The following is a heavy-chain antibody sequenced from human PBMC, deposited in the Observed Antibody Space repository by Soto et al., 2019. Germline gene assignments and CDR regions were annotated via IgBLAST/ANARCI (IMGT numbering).Heavy chain of an antibody. CDR1: GFTFSSYG. D-gene: IGHD3-16*01. J-gene: IGHJ4*02. CDR3: AKDKRGSPRVY. CDR2: ISYDGSNK. Sequence: QVQLEESGGGVVQPGRSLRLSCAASGFTFSSYGMHWVRQAPGKGLEWVAVISYDGSNKYYADSVKGRFTISRDNSKNTLYLQMNSLRAEDTAVYYCAKDKRGSPRVYWGQGTLVNVSS. V-gene: IGHV3-30*18.